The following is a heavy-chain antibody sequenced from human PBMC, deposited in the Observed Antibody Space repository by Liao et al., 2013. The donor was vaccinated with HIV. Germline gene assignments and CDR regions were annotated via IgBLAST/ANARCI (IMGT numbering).Heavy chain of an antibody. CDR3: ARVLSGSYLDWYFDL. J-gene: IGHJ2*01. Sequence: QVQLQESGPGRVKPSETLSLTCTVSGASISSYYWSWIRQPAGKGLEWIGRIYISGSTNYNPSLKSRVTMSGDTSKNQFSLKLSSVTAADTAVYYCARVLSGSYLDWYFDLWAVARWSLSPQ. D-gene: IGHD1-26*01. V-gene: IGHV4-4*07. CDR1: GASISSYY. CDR2: IYISGST.